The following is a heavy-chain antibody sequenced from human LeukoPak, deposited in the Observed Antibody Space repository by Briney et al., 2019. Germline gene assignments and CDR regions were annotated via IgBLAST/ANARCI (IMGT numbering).Heavy chain of an antibody. CDR3: AKDLFEATILDLGY. CDR2: LWYDGSNK. D-gene: IGHD5-12*01. CDR1: GFIFSTYG. J-gene: IGHJ4*02. Sequence: PGRSLRLSCAASGFIFSTYGMHWVRQASGKGLEWVAILWYDGSNKDYADSVKGRFTISRDNSKNTLYLQMNSLRAEDTAVYYCAKDLFEATILDLGYWGQGTLVTVSS. V-gene: IGHV3-33*06.